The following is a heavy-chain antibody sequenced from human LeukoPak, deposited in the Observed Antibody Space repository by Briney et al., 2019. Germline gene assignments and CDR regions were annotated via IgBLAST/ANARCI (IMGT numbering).Heavy chain of an antibody. J-gene: IGHJ4*02. CDR1: GFTFSSYG. D-gene: IGHD2-2*01. Sequence: GGSLRLSCAASGFTFSSYGTHWVRQAPGKGLEWVAVIWYDGSNKYYADSVKGRFTISRDNSKNTLYLQMNSLRAEDTAVYYCARGVVPAATPFDYWGQGTLVTVSS. V-gene: IGHV3-33*01. CDR3: ARGVVPAATPFDY. CDR2: IWYDGSNK.